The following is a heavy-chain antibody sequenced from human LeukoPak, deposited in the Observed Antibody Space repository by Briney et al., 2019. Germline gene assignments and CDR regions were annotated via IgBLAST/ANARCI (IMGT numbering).Heavy chain of an antibody. CDR3: ARKATGQYGMDV. Sequence: GASVKVSCKASGYTFTGYYMHWVRQAPGQGLDWMGWINPNSGDTNYAQKFQGRVTLTGDTSINTVYMELSRLRFDDTAVYYCARKATGQYGMDVWGQGTTVTVSS. CDR1: GYTFTGYY. D-gene: IGHD6-13*01. V-gene: IGHV1-2*02. CDR2: INPNSGDT. J-gene: IGHJ6*02.